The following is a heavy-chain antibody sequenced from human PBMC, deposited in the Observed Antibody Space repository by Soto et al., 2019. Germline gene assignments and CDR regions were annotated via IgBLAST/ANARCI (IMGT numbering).Heavy chain of an antibody. V-gene: IGHV1-46*01. D-gene: IGHD6-13*01. CDR3: ARDLAAGDH. J-gene: IGHJ4*02. CDR2: INPASGST. CDR1: GYTFTHYY. Sequence: QVQLVQSGAEVKKPGASVKLSCRTSGYTFTHYYIHWVRQAPGQGLEWLAIINPASGSTNYAQDFPGRVTLTMDTSTTTVYMELSGLRAEDTAIFHCARDLAAGDHWGQGTLVTVSS.